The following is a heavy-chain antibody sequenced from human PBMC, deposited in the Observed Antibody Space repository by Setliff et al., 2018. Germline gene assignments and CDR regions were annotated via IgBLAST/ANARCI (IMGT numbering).Heavy chain of an antibody. J-gene: IGHJ3*01. D-gene: IGHD3-16*01. CDR3: ARSDHLVVDGFDV. CDR2: INPKTGGT. V-gene: IGHV1-2*04. CDR1: GYTFTTYY. Sequence: ASVKVSCKASGYTFTTYYMHWVRQAPGQGLEWMGWINPKTGGTNLAQKFQGWVSMTRDTSITTAYMELSRLTSDDMAVYFCARSDHLVVDGFDVWGQGTMVTVSS.